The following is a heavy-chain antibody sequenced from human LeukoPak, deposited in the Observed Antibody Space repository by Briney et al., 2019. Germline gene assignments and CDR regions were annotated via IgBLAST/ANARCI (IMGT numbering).Heavy chain of an antibody. CDR3: ARVRIAAADYYFDY. D-gene: IGHD6-13*01. CDR1: GGSISSGSYY. Sequence: SETLSLTCTVSGGSISSGSYYWSWIRQPAGKGLEWIGRIYTSGSTNYNPSLKSRVTISVDTSKNQFSLKLSSVTAADTAVYYCARVRIAAADYYFDYWGQGTLVTVSS. CDR2: IYTSGST. V-gene: IGHV4-61*02. J-gene: IGHJ4*02.